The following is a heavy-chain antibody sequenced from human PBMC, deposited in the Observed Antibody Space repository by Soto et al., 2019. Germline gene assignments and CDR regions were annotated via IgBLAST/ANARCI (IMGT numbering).Heavy chain of an antibody. J-gene: IGHJ6*02. Sequence: GGSLRLSCAASGFTFDDYAMHWVRQAPGKGLEWVSGISWNSGSIGYADSVKGRFTISRDNAKNSLYLQMNSLRAEDTALYYCAKDREGSSWYIRPYYYYYGMDVWGQGTTVTVSS. D-gene: IGHD6-13*01. V-gene: IGHV3-9*01. CDR2: ISWNSGSI. CDR1: GFTFDDYA. CDR3: AKDREGSSWYIRPYYYYYGMDV.